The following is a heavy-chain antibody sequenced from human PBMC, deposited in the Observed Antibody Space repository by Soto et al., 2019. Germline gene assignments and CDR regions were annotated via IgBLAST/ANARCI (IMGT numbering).Heavy chain of an antibody. V-gene: IGHV4-59*08. CDR2: IYYSGST. J-gene: IGHJ4*02. Sequence: SETLSLTCTVSGGSISSYYWSWIRQPPGKGLEWIGYIYYSGSTNYNPSLKSRVTISVDTSKNQFSLKLSSVTAADTAVYYCGTAGTTTYFDYWGQGTLVTVSS. CDR3: GTAGTTTYFDY. CDR1: GGSISSYY. D-gene: IGHD6-19*01.